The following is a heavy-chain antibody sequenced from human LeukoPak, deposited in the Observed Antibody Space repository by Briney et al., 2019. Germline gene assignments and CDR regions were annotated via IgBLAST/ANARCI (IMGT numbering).Heavy chain of an antibody. J-gene: IGHJ4*02. CDR2: ISWNSGSI. Sequence: PGGSLRLSCAASGFTFDDYAMHWVRHAPGKGLEWVSGISWNSGSIGYADSVKGRFTISRDNAKNSLYLQMNSLRAEDTALYYCAKDDGAVAGPIDYWGQGTLVTVSS. V-gene: IGHV3-9*01. D-gene: IGHD6-19*01. CDR3: AKDDGAVAGPIDY. CDR1: GFTFDDYA.